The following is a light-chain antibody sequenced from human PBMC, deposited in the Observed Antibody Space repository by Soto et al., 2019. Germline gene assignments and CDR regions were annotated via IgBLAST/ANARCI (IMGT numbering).Light chain of an antibody. Sequence: QSVLTQSPSVSGAPGQRVTLSCTGSSSNIGAGYDVHWYQQLPGAAPKLLIYDNSNRPSGVPDRFSGSKSGASASLAITGLQAEDEADYYCQSYDTRLSGYVFGTGTKVTVL. CDR2: DNS. J-gene: IGLJ1*01. V-gene: IGLV1-40*01. CDR1: SSNIGAGYD. CDR3: QSYDTRLSGYV.